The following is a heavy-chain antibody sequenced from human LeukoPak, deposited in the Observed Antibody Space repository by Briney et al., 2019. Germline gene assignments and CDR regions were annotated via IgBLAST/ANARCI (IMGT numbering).Heavy chain of an antibody. CDR2: MNPNSGNT. CDR1: GYTFTSYD. J-gene: IGHJ4*02. D-gene: IGHD3-22*01. V-gene: IGHV1-8*01. CDR3: AKEHDSSGYQGY. Sequence: ASVKVSCTASGYTFTSYDINWVRQATGQGLEWMGWMNPNSGNTGYAQKFQGRVTMTRNTSISTAYMELSSLRAEDTAVYYCAKEHDSSGYQGYWGQGTLVTVSS.